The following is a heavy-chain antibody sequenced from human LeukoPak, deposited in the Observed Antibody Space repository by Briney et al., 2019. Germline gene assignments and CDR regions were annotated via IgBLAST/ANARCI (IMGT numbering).Heavy chain of an antibody. J-gene: IGHJ5*02. CDR3: VRQGLEMTGGGWFDP. D-gene: IGHD2-8*02. V-gene: IGHV4-39*01. CDR2: VSYTGST. CDR1: GDSISSSTYY. Sequence: PSETLSLTCTVSGDSISSSTYYWGWIRQPPGKGLEWLVNVSYTGSTYYNPSLKSRLIFSVDTSKNQFSLRLTSVTAADTAFYYCVRQGLEMTGGGWFDPWGQGTLVTVSS.